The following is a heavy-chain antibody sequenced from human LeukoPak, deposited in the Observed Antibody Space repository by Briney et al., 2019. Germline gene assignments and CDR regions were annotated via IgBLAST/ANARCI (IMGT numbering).Heavy chain of an antibody. V-gene: IGHV3-30-3*01. Sequence: GGSLRLSCAASGFTFSSYAMHWVRQAPGKGLEWVAVISYDGSNKYYADSVKGRFTISRGNSKNTLYLQMNSLRAEDTAVYYCARDPPTNYGDYAIEHGMDVWGQGTTVTVSS. J-gene: IGHJ6*02. CDR1: GFTFSSYA. D-gene: IGHD4-17*01. CDR3: ARDPPTNYGDYAIEHGMDV. CDR2: ISYDGSNK.